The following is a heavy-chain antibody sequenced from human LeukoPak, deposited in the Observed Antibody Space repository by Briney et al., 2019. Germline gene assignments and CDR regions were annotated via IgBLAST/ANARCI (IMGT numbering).Heavy chain of an antibody. Sequence: GGSLRLSCAASGFTFSSYGMHWVRQAPGKGLEWVAFIRYDGSNKYYADSVKGRFTISRDNSKNTLYLQMNSLRAEDTAVYYCARSHCSSTSCYRGAFDIWGQGTMVTVSS. CDR1: GFTFSSYG. D-gene: IGHD2-2*02. CDR2: IRYDGSNK. CDR3: ARSHCSSTSCYRGAFDI. V-gene: IGHV3-30*02. J-gene: IGHJ3*02.